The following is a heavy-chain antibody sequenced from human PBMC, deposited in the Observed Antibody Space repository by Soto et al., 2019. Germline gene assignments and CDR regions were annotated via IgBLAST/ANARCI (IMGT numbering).Heavy chain of an antibody. Sequence: GGSLRLSCAASGFTFSSYGMHWVRQAPGKGLEWVAVISYDGSNKYYADSVKGRFTISRDNSKNTLYLQMNSLRAEDTAVYYCAKGVLVPAASWFDPWGQGTLVTVSS. CDR1: GFTFSSYG. J-gene: IGHJ5*02. CDR2: ISYDGSNK. D-gene: IGHD2-2*01. V-gene: IGHV3-30*18. CDR3: AKGVLVPAASWFDP.